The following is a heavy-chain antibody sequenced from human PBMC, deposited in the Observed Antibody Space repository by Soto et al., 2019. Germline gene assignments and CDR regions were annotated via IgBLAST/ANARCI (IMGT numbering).Heavy chain of an antibody. D-gene: IGHD2-15*01. CDR2: ISAYNGNT. CDR3: ARGLGYCSGGSCYCSVPNWFPR. V-gene: IGHV1-18*01. Sequence: QVQLVQSGAEVKKPGASVKVSCKASGYTFTSYGISWVRQAPGQGLEWMGWISAYNGNTNYAQKLQGRVLMYTDSSTSTAYMELRSVRSDDTAVYYCARGLGYCSGGSCYCSVPNWFPRWGQGTLVTVSS. J-gene: IGHJ5*02. CDR1: GYTFTSYG.